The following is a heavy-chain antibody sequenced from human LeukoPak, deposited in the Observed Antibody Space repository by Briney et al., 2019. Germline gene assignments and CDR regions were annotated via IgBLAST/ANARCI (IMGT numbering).Heavy chain of an antibody. Sequence: SVKVSCKASGGTFSSYAISWVRQAPGQGLEWMGRIIPILGIANYAQKFQGRVTITADKSTSTAYMELSSLRSEDTAVYYCASSPPLASRGSLDYWGQGTLVTASS. CDR2: IIPILGIA. CDR1: GGTFSSYA. J-gene: IGHJ4*02. D-gene: IGHD6-6*01. CDR3: ASSPPLASRGSLDY. V-gene: IGHV1-69*04.